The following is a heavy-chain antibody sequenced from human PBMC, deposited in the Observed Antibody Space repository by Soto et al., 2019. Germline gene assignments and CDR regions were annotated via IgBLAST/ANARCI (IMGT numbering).Heavy chain of an antibody. V-gene: IGHV4-30-4*01. CDR1: GDSINSDDYY. CDR2: IYYSGST. Sequence: QVQLQESGPGLVKPSQTLSLTCTVSGDSINSDDYYWSWIRQPPGKGLEWIGYIYYSGSTYYKPSLKSRVTISVDMSKNQFSLNLTSVTAADTAVYYCATETDAFDIWGQGTMVTVSS. J-gene: IGHJ3*02. CDR3: ATETDAFDI.